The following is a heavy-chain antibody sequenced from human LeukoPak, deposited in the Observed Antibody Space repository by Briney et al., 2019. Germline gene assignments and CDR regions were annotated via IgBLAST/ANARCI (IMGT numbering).Heavy chain of an antibody. D-gene: IGHD6-19*01. CDR1: GFTFSSYA. CDR3: ASHSSGWYYFDY. CDR2: ISGSGGST. J-gene: IGHJ4*02. Sequence: GGSLRLSCAASGFTFSSYAMSWVRQAPGKGLEWVSAISGSGGSTYYADSVKGRFTISRDNSKNTLYLQMNSLRAEDTAVYYCASHSSGWYYFDYWGQGTLVTVSS. V-gene: IGHV3-23*01.